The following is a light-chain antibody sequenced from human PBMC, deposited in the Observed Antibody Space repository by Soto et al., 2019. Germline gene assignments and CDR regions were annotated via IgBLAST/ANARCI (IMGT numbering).Light chain of an antibody. J-gene: IGKJ4*01. Sequence: DIQMTQSPSSLSASVGDRVTITCRASQSISTYLNWYQQKPGKAPKLLIYAASSLKSGVPSRFSGSGSGTDLTLTISNLQPEDFATYYCQQSYSTPLTFGGGTKMDIK. CDR3: QQSYSTPLT. V-gene: IGKV1-39*01. CDR1: QSISTY. CDR2: AAS.